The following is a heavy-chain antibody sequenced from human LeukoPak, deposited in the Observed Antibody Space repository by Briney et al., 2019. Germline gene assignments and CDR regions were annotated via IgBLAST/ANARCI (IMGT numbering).Heavy chain of an antibody. CDR3: AREGVYSSSGKGSYYFDY. J-gene: IGHJ4*02. D-gene: IGHD6-13*01. V-gene: IGHV1-18*01. CDR1: GYTFTSYG. CDR2: ISAYNGNT. Sequence: ASVKVSCKASGYTFTSYGISWVRQAPGQGLEWMGWISAYNGNTNYAQKLQGRVTMTTDTSTSTAYMELRSLRSDDTAVYYCAREGVYSSSGKGSYYFDYWGQGTLVTVSS.